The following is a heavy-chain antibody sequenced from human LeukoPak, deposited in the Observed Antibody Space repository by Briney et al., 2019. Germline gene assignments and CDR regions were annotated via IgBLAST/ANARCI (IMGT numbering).Heavy chain of an antibody. Sequence: PSETLSLTCAVYGGSFSGYYWSWIRQPPGKWLEWIGEINHSGSTNYNPSLKSRVTLSVDTSQNQFSLKLSSVTAADTAIYFCARSLGANTWVGNWFEPWGQGTLVTVSP. CDR2: INHSGST. J-gene: IGHJ5*02. D-gene: IGHD3-10*01. V-gene: IGHV4-34*01. CDR3: ARSLGANTWVGNWFEP. CDR1: GGSFSGYY.